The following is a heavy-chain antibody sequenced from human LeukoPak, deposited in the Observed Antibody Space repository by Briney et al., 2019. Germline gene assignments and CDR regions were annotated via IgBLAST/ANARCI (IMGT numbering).Heavy chain of an antibody. CDR3: ARDHIVVVPAAMLYYGMTS. D-gene: IGHD2-2*01. CDR1: GYTFTSYG. J-gene: IGHJ6*02. CDR2: ISAYNGNT. V-gene: IGHV1-18*01. Sequence: GASVKVSCKASGYTFTSYGISWVRQAPGQGLEWMGWISAYNGNTNYAQKLQGRVTMTTDTSTSTAYMELRSLRSDDTAVYYCARDHIVVVPAAMLYYGMTSGAKGPRSPSP.